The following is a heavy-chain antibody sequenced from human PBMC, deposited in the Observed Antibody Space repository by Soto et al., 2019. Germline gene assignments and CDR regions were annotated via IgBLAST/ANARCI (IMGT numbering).Heavy chain of an antibody. CDR3: ASVEYSIRRAFDY. CDR1: GFTFSSYG. V-gene: IGHV3-33*01. D-gene: IGHD6-6*01. CDR2: IWYDGSNK. J-gene: IGHJ4*02. Sequence: QYGGSLRLCCAASGFTFSSYGMHWVRQAPGKGLEWVAVIWYDGSNKYYADSVKGRFTISRDNSKNTLYLQMNSLRAEDTAVYYCASVEYSIRRAFDYWGQGTLVTVSS.